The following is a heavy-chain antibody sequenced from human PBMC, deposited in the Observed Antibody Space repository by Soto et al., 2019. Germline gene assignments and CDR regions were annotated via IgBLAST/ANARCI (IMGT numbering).Heavy chain of an antibody. CDR1: GFTFSGYA. J-gene: IGHJ4*02. CDR2: ISYDGGKK. D-gene: IGHD3-10*01. CDR3: AKNWVGSTTIRYYFEN. Sequence: QGQLVEAGGGVVQPGGSLRLSCAASGFTFSGYAMHWVRQAPGKGLEWVALISYDGGKKYYADSVKGRFVISRDNSNNTLYLQMNSLRVEDTAVYYCAKNWVGSTTIRYYFENWRQGTLVTVSS. V-gene: IGHV3-30*18.